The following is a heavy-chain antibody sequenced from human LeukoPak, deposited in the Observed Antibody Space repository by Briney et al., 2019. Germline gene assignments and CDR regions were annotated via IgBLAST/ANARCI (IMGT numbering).Heavy chain of an antibody. Sequence: GGSLRLSCAASGFTFSSYWMHWVRQAPGKGLVWVSRINSDGSSTSYADSVKGRFTISRDNAKNTLYLQMNSLRAEDTAVYYCARDRPSITMIVVVPTTVGEGAFDIWGQGTMVTVSS. V-gene: IGHV3-74*01. CDR2: INSDGSST. J-gene: IGHJ3*02. CDR3: ARDRPSITMIVVVPTTVGEGAFDI. D-gene: IGHD3-22*01. CDR1: GFTFSSYW.